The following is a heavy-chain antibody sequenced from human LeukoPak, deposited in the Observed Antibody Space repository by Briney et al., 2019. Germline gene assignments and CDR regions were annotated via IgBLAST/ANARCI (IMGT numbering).Heavy chain of an antibody. V-gene: IGHV3-23*01. CDR2: ISGSGGST. J-gene: IGHJ4*02. CDR1: GFTFSSYE. CDR3: AKDYGSGYFDY. D-gene: IGHD3-10*01. Sequence: GGSLRLSCAASGFTFSSYEMNWVRQAPGKGLEWVSAISGSGGSTYYADSVKGRFTISRDNSKNTLYLQMNSLRAEDTAVYYCAKDYGSGYFDYWGQGTLVTVSS.